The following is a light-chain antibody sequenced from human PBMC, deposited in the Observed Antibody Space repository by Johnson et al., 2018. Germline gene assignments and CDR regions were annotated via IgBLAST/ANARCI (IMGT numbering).Light chain of an antibody. CDR2: ENN. J-gene: IGLJ1*01. V-gene: IGLV1-51*02. Sequence: QSVLTQPPSVSAAPGQKVTISCSGSSSNIGNNYVSWYQQLPGTAPKLLIYENNKRPSGIPDRFSGSKSGPSATLGITGLQTGAEADYYGGTWDSSLSAGNVFGTGTKVTVL. CDR3: GTWDSSLSAGNV. CDR1: SSNIGNNY.